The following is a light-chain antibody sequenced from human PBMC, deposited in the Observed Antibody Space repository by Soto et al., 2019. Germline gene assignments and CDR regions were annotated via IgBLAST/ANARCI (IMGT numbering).Light chain of an antibody. CDR1: KXDIGVYDF. CDR2: EVV. J-gene: IGLJ1*01. V-gene: IGLV2-8*01. Sequence: QSVLTQPPSASGSPGQSVTIFCTGTKXDIGVYDFVSWYQHHSGKAPRLIIYEVVQRPSGVPDRFSGSKSGNTASLTVSGLQAADEADYFCKSYAGSNTYVFGSGTKVTVL. CDR3: KSYAGSNTYV.